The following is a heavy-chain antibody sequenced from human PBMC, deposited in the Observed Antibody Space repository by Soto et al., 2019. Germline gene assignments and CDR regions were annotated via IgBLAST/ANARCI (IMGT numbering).Heavy chain of an antibody. CDR1: GFTFSSYA. D-gene: IGHD2-15*01. CDR3: AKVSSSVVVAATGSYYYYGMDV. J-gene: IGHJ6*02. V-gene: IGHV3-23*01. CDR2: ISGSGGST. Sequence: EVQLLESGGGLVQPGGSLRLSCAASGFTFSSYAMSWVRQAPGKGLEWVSAISGSGGSTYYADSVKGRFTISRDNSKNTLYLQMNSLRAEDTAVYYCAKVSSSVVVAATGSYYYYGMDVWGQGTTVTVSS.